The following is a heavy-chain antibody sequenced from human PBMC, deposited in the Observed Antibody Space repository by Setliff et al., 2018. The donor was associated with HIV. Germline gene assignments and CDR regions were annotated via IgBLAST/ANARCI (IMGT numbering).Heavy chain of an antibody. D-gene: IGHD2-2*01. Sequence: SETLSLTCGLNGGSLSGFYWTFIRQSPGKGLEWIGEATHSGNTHYDPSLKSRLTISIDTSKKQFSLKLTSVTAADAAIYYCVASSSRWSPLDYWGQGTLVTVSS. V-gene: IGHV4-34*01. CDR3: VASSSRWSPLDY. CDR1: GGSLSGFY. CDR2: ATHSGNT. J-gene: IGHJ4*02.